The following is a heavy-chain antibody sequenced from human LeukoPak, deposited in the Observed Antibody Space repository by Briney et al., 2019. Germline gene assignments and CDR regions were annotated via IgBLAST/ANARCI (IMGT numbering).Heavy chain of an antibody. J-gene: IGHJ4*02. CDR2: RRYDGTNK. CDR3: AKDFNGHSPNYFDS. V-gene: IGHV3-30*02. Sequence: GGSLRLSCAASGITFRSYGMHWVRQAPGKGLEWVAFRRYDGTNKYYADSVKGRFTISRDNSKNTLYLQMNSLRAEDTAVYYCAKDFNGHSPNYFDSWGQGTLVTVSS. CDR1: GITFRSYG.